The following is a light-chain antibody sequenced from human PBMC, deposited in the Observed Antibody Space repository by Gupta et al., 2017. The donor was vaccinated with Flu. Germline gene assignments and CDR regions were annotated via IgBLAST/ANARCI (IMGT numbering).Light chain of an antibody. CDR2: QDT. CDR1: KLDDKY. J-gene: IGLJ3*02. CDR3: QAWDNNYWV. V-gene: IGLV3-1*01. Sequence: SYELTQPPSVSVSPVQTASITCSGDKLDDKYVSWYQQKPGQSPALVVYQDTERPSGIPERFSGSNSGNIATLTISGTQALDEADYYCQAWDNNYWVFGGGTRLTVL.